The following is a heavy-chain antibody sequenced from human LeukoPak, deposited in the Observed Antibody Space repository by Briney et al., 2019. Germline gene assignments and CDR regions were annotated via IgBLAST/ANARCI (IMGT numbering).Heavy chain of an antibody. CDR3: ASGDPRSAVAGLHDAFDI. D-gene: IGHD6-19*01. V-gene: IGHV1-46*01. Sequence: ASVKVSCKASGCTFTSYYMHWVRQAPGQGLEWMGIINPSGGSTSYAQKFQGRVTMTRDTSTSTVYMELSSLRSEDTAVYYCASGDPRSAVAGLHDAFDIWGQGTMVTVSS. CDR2: INPSGGST. CDR1: GCTFTSYY. J-gene: IGHJ3*02.